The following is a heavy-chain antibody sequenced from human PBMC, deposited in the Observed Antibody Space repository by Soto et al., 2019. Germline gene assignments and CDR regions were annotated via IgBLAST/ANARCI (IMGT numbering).Heavy chain of an antibody. D-gene: IGHD6-6*01. CDR3: ARGAARLYYYYYYMDV. CDR1: GGTFSSYT. V-gene: IGHV1-69*02. CDR2: IIPILGIA. J-gene: IGHJ6*03. Sequence: QVQLVQSGAEVKKPGSSVKVSCKASGGTFSSYTISWVRQAPGQGLEWMGRIIPILGIANYAQKFQGRVTITADKSTSTAYMELSSLRSEDTAVYYCARGAARLYYYYYYMDVWGKGTTVTVSS.